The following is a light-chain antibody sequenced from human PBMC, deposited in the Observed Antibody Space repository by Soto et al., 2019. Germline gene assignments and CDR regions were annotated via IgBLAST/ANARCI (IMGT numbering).Light chain of an antibody. CDR1: QSVSSSY. CDR2: GAS. CDR3: QQYGSSPPWT. V-gene: IGKV3-20*01. J-gene: IGKJ1*01. Sequence: EIVLTQSPGTLSLSPGERATISCRASQSVSSSYLAWYQQKPGQAPRLLIYGASSRATGIPDRFSGSGSGTDFTLTISRLESEDFAVYYCQQYGSSPPWTFGQGTKVDIK.